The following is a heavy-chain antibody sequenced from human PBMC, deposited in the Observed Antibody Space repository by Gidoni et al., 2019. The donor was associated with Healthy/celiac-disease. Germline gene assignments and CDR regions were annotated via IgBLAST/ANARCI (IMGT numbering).Heavy chain of an antibody. J-gene: IGHJ3*02. CDR2: IDPSDSYT. V-gene: IGHV5-10-1*03. CDR1: GYSFTSYW. D-gene: IGHD2-15*01. CDR3: ARQPPLGGSLDAFDI. Sequence: EVQLVQSGAEVKKPGESLRISCTGSGYSFTSYWISWVRQMPGKGLEWMGRIDPSDSYTNYSPSFQGHVTISADKSISTAYLQWSSLKASDTAMYYCARQPPLGGSLDAFDIWGQGTMVTVSS.